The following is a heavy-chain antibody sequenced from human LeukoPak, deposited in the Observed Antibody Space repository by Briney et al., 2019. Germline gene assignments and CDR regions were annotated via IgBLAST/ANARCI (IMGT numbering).Heavy chain of an antibody. CDR3: ARDGTVATNWFDP. V-gene: IGHV4-59*01. Sequence: SETLSLTCTVSGGSISSYYWSWIRQPPGKGLEWIGYIKSSGSSNYNPSLKSRVTISMDTSKNQFSLRLNSVTAADTAVYYCARDGTVATNWFDPWGQGTLITVSS. D-gene: IGHD5-12*01. J-gene: IGHJ5*02. CDR2: IKSSGSS. CDR1: GGSISSYY.